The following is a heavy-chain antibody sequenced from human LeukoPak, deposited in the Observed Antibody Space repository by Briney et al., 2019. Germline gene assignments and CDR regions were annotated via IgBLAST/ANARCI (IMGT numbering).Heavy chain of an antibody. V-gene: IGHV4-39*01. J-gene: IGHJ5*02. CDR1: GGPINSNFYY. D-gene: IGHD1-1*01. CDR2: FKYPGNT. Sequence: PSDTLSLTCTVSGGPINSNFYYWGWVRQAPGKGLEWIGSFKYPGNTYPPESLKIRVNISVDTSKNQFSLKLNSVSAADTGVYYCARHSPYSWNDGLGYFDPWGQGIVVTVS. CDR3: ARHSPYSWNDGLGYFDP.